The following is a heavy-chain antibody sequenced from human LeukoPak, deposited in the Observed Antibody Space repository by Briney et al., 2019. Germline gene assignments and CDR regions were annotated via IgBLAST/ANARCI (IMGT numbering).Heavy chain of an antibody. D-gene: IGHD6-13*01. CDR3: ARGIAAAATWWFDP. V-gene: IGHV4-59*01. CDR1: GGSISSYY. Sequence: PSETLSLTCTVSGGSISSYYWSWIRQPPGKGLEWIGYIYYSGSTNYNPSLKSRVTISVDTSKNQFSLKLSSVTAADTAVYYCARGIAAAATWWFDPWGQGTLVTVSS. J-gene: IGHJ5*02. CDR2: IYYSGST.